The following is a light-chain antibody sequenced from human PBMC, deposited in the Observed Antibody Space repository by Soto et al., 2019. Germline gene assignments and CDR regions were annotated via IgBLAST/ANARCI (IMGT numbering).Light chain of an antibody. V-gene: IGKV3-11*01. CDR3: EQRSNWPEFT. CDR2: DAS. CDR1: QTVYNY. Sequence: EVVLTQSPATLSLSPGERAILSCRASQTVYNYLAWFQQKPGQAPRLLIYDASNRAPGIPARFSGSGSGTNFTLTISSLEPEDFAVYYCEQRSNWPEFTFGPGTKVDIK. J-gene: IGKJ3*01.